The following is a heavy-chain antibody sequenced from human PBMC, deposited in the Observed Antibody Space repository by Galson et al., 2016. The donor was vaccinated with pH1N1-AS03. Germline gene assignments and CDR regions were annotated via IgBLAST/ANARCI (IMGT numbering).Heavy chain of an antibody. D-gene: IGHD3-16*01. CDR3: ARGEMIGDDS. J-gene: IGHJ4*02. CDR1: GLEFSYFW. CDR2: IKQDGSGT. Sequence: SGAEVKKPGESLRLSCAASGLEFSYFWMTWVRQAPGKGPEWVANIKQDGSGTHCVDSVKGRFTISRDNAKNSLYLQMNSLRVEDTAMYYCARGEMIGDDSWGQGTLVTVSS. V-gene: IGHV3-7*03.